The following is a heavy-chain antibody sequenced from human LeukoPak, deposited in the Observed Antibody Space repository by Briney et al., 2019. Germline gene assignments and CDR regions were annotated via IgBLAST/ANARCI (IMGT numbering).Heavy chain of an antibody. Sequence: SETLSLTCAVYDESFSGYYWSWIRQPPGKGLEWIGEINHSGSTNYNPSLKSRVTISVDTSKNQFSLKLSSVTAADTAVYYCAGHSYYYDSSGYYDYWGQGTLVTVSS. CDR1: DESFSGYY. CDR2: INHSGST. J-gene: IGHJ4*02. V-gene: IGHV4-34*01. D-gene: IGHD3-22*01. CDR3: AGHSYYYDSSGYYDY.